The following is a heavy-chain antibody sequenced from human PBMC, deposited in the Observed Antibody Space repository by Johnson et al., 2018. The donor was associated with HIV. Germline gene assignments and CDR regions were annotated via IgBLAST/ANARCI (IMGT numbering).Heavy chain of an antibody. J-gene: IGHJ3*02. CDR2: ISVSGDST. Sequence: EVQLVESGGGVVQPGGSLRLSCAASGFTFSNYAMTWVRQSPGKGLEWVSTISVSGDSTYYADSVKGRFTISREKSKNTLYVQMTSLRVEDTAVYYCARDQGKYNWNYGDAFDIWGQGTMVTVSS. CDR3: ARDQGKYNWNYGDAFDI. D-gene: IGHD1-7*01. CDR1: GFTFSNYA. V-gene: IGHV3-23*04.